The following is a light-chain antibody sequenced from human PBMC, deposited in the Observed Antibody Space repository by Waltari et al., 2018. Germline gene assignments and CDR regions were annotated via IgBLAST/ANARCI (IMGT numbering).Light chain of an antibody. V-gene: IGKV2-28*01. Sequence: IVMTQSPPSLPVTPGEPASMSCKASESLLHSNGKNYLDWYVQKPGQPPQLLLYLGSNRASGVPDRFSGSGSGTDYTLKISRVKLEDVGVYYCMQALQTPPNTFGQGTRLDIK. CDR2: LGS. CDR3: MQALQTPPNT. CDR1: ESLLHSNGKNY. J-gene: IGKJ5*01.